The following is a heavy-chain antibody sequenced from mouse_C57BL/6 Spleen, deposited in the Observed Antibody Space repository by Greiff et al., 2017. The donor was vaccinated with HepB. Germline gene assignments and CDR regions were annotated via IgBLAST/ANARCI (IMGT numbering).Heavy chain of an antibody. J-gene: IGHJ1*03. CDR1: GFTFSSYA. D-gene: IGHD2-5*01. Sequence: EVMLVESGGGLVKPGGSLKLSCAASGFTFSSYAMSWVRQTPEKRLEWVATISDGGSYTYYPDNVKGRFTISRDNAKNNLYLQMSHLKSEDTAMYYCARESNYEYCDVWGTGTTVTVSS. CDR2: ISDGGSYT. CDR3: ARESNYEYCDV. V-gene: IGHV5-4*01.